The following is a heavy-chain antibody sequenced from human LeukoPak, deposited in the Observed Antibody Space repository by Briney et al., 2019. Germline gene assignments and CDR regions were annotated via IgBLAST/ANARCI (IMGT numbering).Heavy chain of an antibody. D-gene: IGHD3-9*01. CDR1: GGSISSYY. CDR2: IYYSGST. Sequence: PSETLSLTCTVSGGSISSYYWSWIRQPPGKGLEGIGYIYYSGSTNYNPSLKSRATISVDTSKNQFSLKLSSVTAADTAVYYCARVAGDYDILTGYTYFDYWGQGTLVTVSS. J-gene: IGHJ4*02. V-gene: IGHV4-59*01. CDR3: ARVAGDYDILTGYTYFDY.